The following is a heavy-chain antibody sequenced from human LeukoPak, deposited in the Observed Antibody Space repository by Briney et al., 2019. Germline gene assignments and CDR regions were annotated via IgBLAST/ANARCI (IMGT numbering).Heavy chain of an antibody. J-gene: IGHJ3*01. Sequence: SETLSLTCTVSGGSISSGSYYWSWIRQPAGKGLEWIGRIYTSGSTNYNPSLKTRVTLSVDRSKNQFSLSLNSVTAADTAMYYCARDWETWHAFDLWGQGTMVTVSS. CDR1: GGSISSGSYY. D-gene: IGHD1-26*01. V-gene: IGHV4-61*02. CDR3: ARDWETWHAFDL. CDR2: IYTSGST.